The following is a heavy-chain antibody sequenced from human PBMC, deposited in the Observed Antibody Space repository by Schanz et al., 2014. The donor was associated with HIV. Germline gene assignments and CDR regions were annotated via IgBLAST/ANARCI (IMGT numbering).Heavy chain of an antibody. V-gene: IGHV3-66*02. Sequence: EVQLVESGGDLVQPGGSLRLSCAASGFTFSNYWMHWVRQAPGKGLEWVSTLYNGGDTYYADSVKGRFTISRDNSRNTLYLQMNSLGVDGTAMYFCAKTISSVFSDSSGYLYDTWGQGTLVTVSS. CDR2: LYNGGDT. CDR3: AKTISSVFSDSSGYLYDT. D-gene: IGHD3-22*01. CDR1: GFTFSNYW. J-gene: IGHJ4*02.